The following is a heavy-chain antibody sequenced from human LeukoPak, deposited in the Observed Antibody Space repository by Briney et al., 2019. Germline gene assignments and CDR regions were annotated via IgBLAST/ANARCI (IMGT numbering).Heavy chain of an antibody. Sequence: PGGSLTLSCAGSGFTFSNYAMSWVRQAPGQGLEWVSVISDSGDYTSYADSVRGRFTISRDNSRNTLYLQMISLRPEDTAVYYCAKDTSIGKYCTNGVCSPFDYWGQGTLVTVSS. V-gene: IGHV3-23*01. CDR2: ISDSGDYT. CDR3: AKDTSIGKYCTNGVCSPFDY. D-gene: IGHD2-8*01. J-gene: IGHJ4*02. CDR1: GFTFSNYA.